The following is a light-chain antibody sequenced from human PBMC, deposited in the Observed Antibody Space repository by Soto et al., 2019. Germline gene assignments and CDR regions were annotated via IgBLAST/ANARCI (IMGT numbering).Light chain of an antibody. CDR3: AAWDDSLSAGV. J-gene: IGLJ3*02. CDR1: SYNIGKNL. Sequence: QSVLTQPPSASGTPGQRVTISCSGGSYNIGKNLVYWYQQRPGTAPKLLIFKNNARPSGVPDRFSGSNSGSSASLAISGLRSEDEADYFCAAWDDSLSAGVFGGGTKLTVL. V-gene: IGLV1-47*01. CDR2: KNN.